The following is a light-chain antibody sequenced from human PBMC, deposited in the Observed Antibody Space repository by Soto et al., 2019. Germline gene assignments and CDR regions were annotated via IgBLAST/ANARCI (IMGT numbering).Light chain of an antibody. V-gene: IGLV2-8*01. Sequence: QSALTQPPSASGSPGQSVAISCTGTSSDVGGYNYVSWYQQHPGKSPKLMIYEVNKRPSGVPDRFSGSKSGNTASLTVSGLEADEEADYYCSSDAGSSNVFGTGTKLTVL. J-gene: IGLJ1*01. CDR1: SSDVGGYNY. CDR2: EVN. CDR3: SSDAGSSNV.